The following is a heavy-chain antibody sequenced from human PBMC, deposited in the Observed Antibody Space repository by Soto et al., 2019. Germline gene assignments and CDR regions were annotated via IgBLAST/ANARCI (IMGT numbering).Heavy chain of an antibody. V-gene: IGHV1-3*01. CDR3: ARELNTDSSAYYPFAY. CDR1: GYTFSSYA. Sequence: ASVKVSCKASGYTFSSYAIHWVRQAPGQGLEWMGWIHAGNGNTNYAEKFQGRVTMTTDKSTTTTYMELRSLRSDDTAVYYCARELNTDSSAYYPFAYWGQGTLVTVSS. J-gene: IGHJ4*02. D-gene: IGHD3-22*01. CDR2: IHAGNGNT.